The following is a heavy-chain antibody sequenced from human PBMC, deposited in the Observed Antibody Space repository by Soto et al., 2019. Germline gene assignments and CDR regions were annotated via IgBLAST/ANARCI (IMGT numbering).Heavy chain of an antibody. D-gene: IGHD3-3*01. CDR2: ISYDGSNK. CDR3: ARDGIGPQITIVGVVIMGDYYYGMDV. V-gene: IGHV3-30-3*01. J-gene: IGHJ6*02. CDR1: GFTFSSYA. Sequence: GGSLRLSCAASGFTFSSYAMHWVRQAPGKGLEWVAVISYDGSNKYYADSVKGRFTISRDNSKNTLYLQMNSLRAEDTAVYYCARDGIGPQITIVGVVIMGDYYYGMDVWGQGTTVTVSS.